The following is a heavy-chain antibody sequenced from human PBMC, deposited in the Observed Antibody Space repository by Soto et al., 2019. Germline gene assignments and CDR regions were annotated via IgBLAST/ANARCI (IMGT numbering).Heavy chain of an antibody. J-gene: IGHJ6*02. D-gene: IGHD2-2*01. CDR2: ISGSGGST. CDR1: GFTFSSYD. CDR3: ARDGDYCISTSCYFGMDV. Sequence: SLRLSCAASGFTFSSYDVGWVRQAPGKGLEWVSAISGSGGSTYYADSVKGRFTISRDNSKNTLYLQMNSLSAEDTAVYYCARDGDYCISTSCYFGMDVWGQGTTVTVSS. V-gene: IGHV3-23*01.